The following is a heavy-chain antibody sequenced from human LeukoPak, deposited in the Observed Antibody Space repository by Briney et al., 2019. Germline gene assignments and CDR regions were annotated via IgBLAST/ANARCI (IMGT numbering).Heavy chain of an antibody. D-gene: IGHD6-13*01. J-gene: IGHJ4*02. CDR1: GDSISSYY. CDR3: ARVHSSSWYSPFDY. Sequence: SETLSLTCTVSGDSISSYYWSWIRQPPGKGLEWIGYIYYSGSTSYNPSLKSRVTISVDTSKNQFSLKLSSVTAADTAVYYCARVHSSSWYSPFDYWGQGTLVTVSS. CDR2: IYYSGST. V-gene: IGHV4-59*01.